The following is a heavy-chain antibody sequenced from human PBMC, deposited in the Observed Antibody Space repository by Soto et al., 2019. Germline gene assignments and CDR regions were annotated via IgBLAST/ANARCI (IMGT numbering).Heavy chain of an antibody. CDR1: GYSFTNYG. D-gene: IGHD6-19*01. Sequence: QDQLVQSGAEVKKPGASVTVSCKASGYSFTNYGVTWVRQAPGQGLEWMGWISAFNGNTHYAQNLQGRVTMTTDASTNTAYMVLRSLRSDDTAVYYCARDRGVAPPVAGNTHYYYYMDVWGKGTTVTVSS. CDR2: ISAFNGNT. V-gene: IGHV1-18*01. CDR3: ARDRGVAPPVAGNTHYYYYMDV. J-gene: IGHJ6*03.